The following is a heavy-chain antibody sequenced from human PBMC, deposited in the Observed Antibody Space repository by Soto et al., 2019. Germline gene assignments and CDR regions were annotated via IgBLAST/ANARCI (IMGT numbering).Heavy chain of an antibody. J-gene: IGHJ4*02. V-gene: IGHV2-5*02. CDR2: IYWDDDK. D-gene: IGHD6-6*01. Sequence: SGPTLVNPAQTLTLTCTFSGFSLSTSGVGVGWIRQTPGMALVWLALIYWDDDKRYSPSLKSRLTITKDTSKNQVVLTMTDMDPVDTATYYCAYRSEYGHFIDYWGQGTLVTVSS. CDR1: GFSLSTSGVG. CDR3: AYRSEYGHFIDY.